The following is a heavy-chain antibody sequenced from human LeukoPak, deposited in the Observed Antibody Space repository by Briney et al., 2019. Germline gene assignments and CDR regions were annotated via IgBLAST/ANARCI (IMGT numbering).Heavy chain of an antibody. J-gene: IGHJ1*01. CDR3: AKDIWGGGWYPSAEYLQH. CDR2: ISGDGGST. D-gene: IGHD6-19*01. V-gene: IGHV3-43*02. Sequence: PGGSLRLSCAASGFTFDDYAMHWVRQAPGKGLEWVSLISGDGGSTYYADSVKGRFTISRDNSKNSLYLQMNSLRTEDTALYYCAKDIWGGGWYPSAEYLQHWGQGTLVTVSS. CDR1: GFTFDDYA.